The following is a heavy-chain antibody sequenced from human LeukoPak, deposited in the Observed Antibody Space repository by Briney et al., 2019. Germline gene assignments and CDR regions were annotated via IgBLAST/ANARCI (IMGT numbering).Heavy chain of an antibody. J-gene: IGHJ4*02. CDR2: IYSGGST. CDR3: ARDQQWLVGGDY. Sequence: HPGGSLRLSCAASGFIVSGNYMSWVRQAPGKGLEWVSVIYSGGSTYYADSVKGRFTISRDNSKNTLYLQMNSLRAEDTAVYYCARDQQWLVGGDYWGQGTLVTVSS. D-gene: IGHD6-19*01. CDR1: GFIVSGNY. V-gene: IGHV3-66*01.